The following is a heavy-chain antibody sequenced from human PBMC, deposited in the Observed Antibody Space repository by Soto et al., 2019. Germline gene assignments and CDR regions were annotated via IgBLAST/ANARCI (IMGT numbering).Heavy chain of an antibody. CDR2: ISAYNGDT. V-gene: IGHV1-18*01. D-gene: IGHD6-6*01. CDR3: ARVRQLLGYFYYYRDG. Sequence: ASVKVSCKASGYTFTNYGITWVRQAPGQGLEWMGWISAYNGDTHYTQRLQGRVTMTTDTSTSTTHIDHRDLCSHATPVSSRARVRQLLGYFYYYRDGWGKGTTVSVSS. CDR1: GYTFTNYG. J-gene: IGHJ6*03.